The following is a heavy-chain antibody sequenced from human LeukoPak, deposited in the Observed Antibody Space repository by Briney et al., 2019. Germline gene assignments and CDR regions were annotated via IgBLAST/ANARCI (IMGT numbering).Heavy chain of an antibody. Sequence: PGGSLRLSCAASGFTVSHNYMTWVRQAPGKGLEWVSIIYSGGSTYYADSVKGRFTVSRDNSKNTLYLQMNSLRAEDTAVYYCGILPGSGHWGQGTLVTVSS. CDR1: GFTVSHNY. J-gene: IGHJ1*01. CDR3: GILPGSGH. D-gene: IGHD2-15*01. V-gene: IGHV3-53*01. CDR2: IYSGGST.